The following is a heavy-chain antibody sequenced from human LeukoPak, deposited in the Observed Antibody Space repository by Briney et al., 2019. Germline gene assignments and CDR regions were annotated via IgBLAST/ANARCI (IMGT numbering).Heavy chain of an antibody. Sequence: SVKVSCKASGYTFTSYSISWVRQAPGQGLEGMGWISAYNGNTNYAQKLQGRVTMTTDTSTSTAYMELRSLRSDDTAVYYCATYVDTAMGTFDYWGQGTLVTVSS. J-gene: IGHJ4*02. CDR1: GYTFTSYS. CDR2: ISAYNGNT. V-gene: IGHV1-18*01. D-gene: IGHD5-18*01. CDR3: ATYVDTAMGTFDY.